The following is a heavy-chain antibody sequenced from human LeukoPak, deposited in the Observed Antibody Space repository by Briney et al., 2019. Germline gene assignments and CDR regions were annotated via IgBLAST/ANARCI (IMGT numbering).Heavy chain of an antibody. D-gene: IGHD2-8*01. CDR3: ETALMVYAELYYYYGMDV. J-gene: IGHJ6*02. CDR1: GFTFSSYA. V-gene: IGHV3-23*01. CDR2: ISGSGGST. Sequence: GGSLRLSCAASGFTFSSYAMSWVRQAPGKGLEWVSVISGSGGSTYYADSVKGRFTISIYNSKNTLYLQMNSRRAEDTAVYYCETALMVYAELYYYYGMDVWGQGTTLTVSS.